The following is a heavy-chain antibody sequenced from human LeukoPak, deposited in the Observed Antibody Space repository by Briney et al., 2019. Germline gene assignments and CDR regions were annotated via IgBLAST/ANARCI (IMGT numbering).Heavy chain of an antibody. CDR1: GFSLTSHGVG. J-gene: IGHJ4*02. CDR3: VRRLFSETYYYFVF. V-gene: IGHV2-5*01. CDR2: IYWNDDE. D-gene: IGHD2-21*01. Sequence: SGPTPLHPIQTLTLTCTIVGFSLTSHGVGVGWIRQPPGQALEWLGLIYWNDDERYPPSLKTRLTVTRDTSKNQVVLTLTDVGLEDTATYYCVRRLFSETYYYFVFWGQGTLVTVSS.